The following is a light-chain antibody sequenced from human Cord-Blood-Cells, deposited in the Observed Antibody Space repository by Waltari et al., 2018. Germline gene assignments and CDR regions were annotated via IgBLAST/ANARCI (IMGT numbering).Light chain of an antibody. CDR2: AAS. V-gene: IGKV1-39*01. CDR3: QQSYSAPFT. Sequence: DIQMTQPPSSLSASVGDRVTFIFRASQSISSYLNWYQQKPGKAPKLLIYAASSLQSGVPSRFSGSGSGTDFTLTISSLQPEDFATYYCQQSYSAPFTFGPGTKVDIK. CDR1: QSISSY. J-gene: IGKJ3*01.